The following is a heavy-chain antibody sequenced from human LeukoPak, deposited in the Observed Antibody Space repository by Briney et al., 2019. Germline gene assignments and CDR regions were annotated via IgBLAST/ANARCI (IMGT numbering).Heavy chain of an antibody. V-gene: IGHV5-10-1*01. Sequence: GESLRISCQGSGYSSTNYWISWVRQMPGKGLEWMGTIDPSDSNTNYSPPSQGRVTISVDTSISTAYLQWSSLKASDTAMYYCARPDCGGGDCKLLPCWGQGTLVTVSS. J-gene: IGHJ4*02. CDR2: IDPSDSNT. CDR1: GYSSTNYW. D-gene: IGHD2-21*01. CDR3: ARPDCGGGDCKLLPC.